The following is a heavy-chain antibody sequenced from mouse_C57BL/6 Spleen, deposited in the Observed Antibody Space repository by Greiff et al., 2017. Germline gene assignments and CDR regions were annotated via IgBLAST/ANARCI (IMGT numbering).Heavy chain of an antibody. J-gene: IGHJ4*01. CDR3: AKSLYAMDY. Sequence: VKLVESGPGLVQPSQSLSITCTVSGFSLTSYGVHWVRQPPGKGLEWLGVIWSGGSTDYNAAFISRLSISKDNSKSQVFFKMNSLQADDTAIYYCAKSLYAMDYWGQGTSVTVSS. V-gene: IGHV2-4*01. CDR2: IWSGGST. CDR1: GFSLTSYG.